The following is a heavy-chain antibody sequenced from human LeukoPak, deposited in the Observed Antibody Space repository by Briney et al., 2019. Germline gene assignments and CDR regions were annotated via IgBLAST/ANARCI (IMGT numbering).Heavy chain of an antibody. Sequence: NTLETLSLTCSVSGGSTNSYYWSWIRQSGGKGLEWIGRIYSSGSTVYNPSLNSRLTMSIDTSKNQFSLTLKSVTAPDTAVYYCARVKASSTSWTFDQWGQGALVTVSS. V-gene: IGHV4-4*07. J-gene: IGHJ4*02. CDR2: IYSSGST. D-gene: IGHD2-2*01. CDR1: GGSTNSYY. CDR3: ARVKASSTSWTFDQ.